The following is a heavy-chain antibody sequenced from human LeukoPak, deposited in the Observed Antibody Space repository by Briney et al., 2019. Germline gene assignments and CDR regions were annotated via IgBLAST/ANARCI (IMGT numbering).Heavy chain of an antibody. J-gene: IGHJ4*02. V-gene: IGHV3-23*01. CDR2: ISGSGGST. CDR3: AGYIAAADYYFDY. CDR1: GFTFSSYA. Sequence: GGSLRLSSAASGFTFSSYAMSWVRQAPGKGLEWVSAISGSGGSTYYADSVKGRFTISRDNSKNTLYLQMNSLRAEDTAVYYCAGYIAAADYYFDYWGQGTLVTVSS. D-gene: IGHD6-13*01.